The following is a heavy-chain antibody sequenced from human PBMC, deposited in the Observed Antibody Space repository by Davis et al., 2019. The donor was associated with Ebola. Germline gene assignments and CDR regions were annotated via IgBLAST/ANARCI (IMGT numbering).Heavy chain of an antibody. CDR2: ISAYNGNT. Sequence: ASVKVSCKASGYTFTSYGISWVRQAPGQGLEWMGWISAYNGNTNYAQKLQGRVTMTTDTSTSTAYMELRSLRPDDTDVYYCARDVVVVPAAMWYGMDVWGQGTTVTVSS. CDR3: ARDVVVVPAAMWYGMDV. D-gene: IGHD2-2*01. J-gene: IGHJ6*02. V-gene: IGHV1-18*01. CDR1: GYTFTSYG.